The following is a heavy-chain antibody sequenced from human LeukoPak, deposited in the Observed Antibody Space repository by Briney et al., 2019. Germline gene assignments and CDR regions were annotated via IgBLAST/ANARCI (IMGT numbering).Heavy chain of an antibody. V-gene: IGHV4-59*01. CDR2: IYYSGST. CDR1: GGSISSYY. CDR3: ARAWDGDYPPAFDY. Sequence: PSETLSLTCTVSGGSISSYYWSWIRQPPGKGLEWIGYIYYSGSTNYNPSLKSRVTISVDTSKDQFSLKLSSVTAADTAVYYCARAWDGDYPPAFDYWAQGTLVTVSS. J-gene: IGHJ4*02. D-gene: IGHD4-17*01.